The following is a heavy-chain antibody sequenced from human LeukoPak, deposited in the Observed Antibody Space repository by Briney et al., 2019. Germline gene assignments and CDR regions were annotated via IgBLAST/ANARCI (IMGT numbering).Heavy chain of an antibody. CDR3: ARVGIYGDYGRYFDY. D-gene: IGHD4-17*01. CDR2: ISRNGVAT. J-gene: IGHJ4*02. V-gene: IGHV3-43*01. Sequence: PGGSLRLSCAASGLTFADYTMHWVRQAPGKGLEWVSLISRNGVATKYADSVKGRFTISRDNAKNSLYLQMNSLRAEDTALYYCARVGIYGDYGRYFDYWGQGTLVTVSS. CDR1: GLTFADYT.